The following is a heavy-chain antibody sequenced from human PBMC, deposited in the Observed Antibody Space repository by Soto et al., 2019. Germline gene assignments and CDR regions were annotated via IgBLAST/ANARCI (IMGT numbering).Heavy chain of an antibody. Sequence: VQLQESGPGLVKPSETLSLTCTVSGGSISGYYWSWIRQSPGKGLEWIGYIHYSGSTNYNPSRQSRVTISVDTSKNQLSLKLSSVTAADTAVYYCARGSAAGTKSPFDYWGQGTLVTVSS. CDR3: ARGSAAGTKSPFDY. D-gene: IGHD6-13*01. CDR2: IHYSGST. J-gene: IGHJ4*02. CDR1: GGSISGYY. V-gene: IGHV4-59*01.